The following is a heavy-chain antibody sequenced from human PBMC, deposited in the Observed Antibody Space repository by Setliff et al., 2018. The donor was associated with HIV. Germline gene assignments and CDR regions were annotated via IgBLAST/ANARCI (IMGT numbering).Heavy chain of an antibody. Sequence: SVKVSCKASGGSFSRNAISWVRQAPGHGLEWMGGIIPMFGTADYAQKFQGSVTIIADESTSTAYMELSSLRSEDTAVYYCARDVNFYYEGGNWFDPWGQGTLVTVSS. CDR1: GGSFSRNA. CDR2: IIPMFGTA. V-gene: IGHV1-69*13. CDR3: ARDVNFYYEGGNWFDP. J-gene: IGHJ5*02. D-gene: IGHD3-22*01.